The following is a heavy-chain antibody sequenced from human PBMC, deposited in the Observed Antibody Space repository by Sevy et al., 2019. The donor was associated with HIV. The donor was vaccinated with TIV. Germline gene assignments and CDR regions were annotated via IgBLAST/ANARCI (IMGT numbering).Heavy chain of an antibody. D-gene: IGHD2-2*01. J-gene: IGHJ4*02. CDR1: GFTFSSYA. Sequence: GGSLRLSCAASGFTFSSYAMSWVRQAPGKGLEWVSAISGSGGSTYYADSVKGRFTISRDNSKNTLYLQMNSLRAEDMAVYYCAKDRGVYCSSTSCFFLGYYDYWGQGTLVTVSS. V-gene: IGHV3-23*01. CDR2: ISGSGGST. CDR3: AKDRGVYCSSTSCFFLGYYDY.